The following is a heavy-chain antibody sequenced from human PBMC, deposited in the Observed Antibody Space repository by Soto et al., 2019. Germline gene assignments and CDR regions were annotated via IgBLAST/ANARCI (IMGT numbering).Heavy chain of an antibody. CDR3: AENCGGDCYTNFDY. Sequence: GGSLRLSCAASGFTFSSSAMSWVRQAPGKGLEWVSGLSGSGGTTYYADSVKGRFTISRDNSKNTLYLQMNSLRAEDTALYYCAENCGGDCYTNFDYWGQGTLVTVSS. CDR2: LSGSGGTT. D-gene: IGHD2-21*02. J-gene: IGHJ4*02. V-gene: IGHV3-23*01. CDR1: GFTFSSSA.